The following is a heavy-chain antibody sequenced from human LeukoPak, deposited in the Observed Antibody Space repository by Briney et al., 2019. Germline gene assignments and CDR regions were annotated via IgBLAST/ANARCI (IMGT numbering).Heavy chain of an antibody. CDR2: TRKKTNSYTT. V-gene: IGHV3-72*01. D-gene: IGHD1-26*01. J-gene: IGHJ4*02. Sequence: GGSLRLSCAASGFTFSDHYMDWVRQAPGQGLEWVGRTRKKTNSYTTEYAASVKGRFTISRDDSENSLYLQMNSLRAEDTALYYCTRVVLVGTTYSYFDYWGQGTLVTVSS. CDR3: TRVVLVGTTYSYFDY. CDR1: GFTFSDHY.